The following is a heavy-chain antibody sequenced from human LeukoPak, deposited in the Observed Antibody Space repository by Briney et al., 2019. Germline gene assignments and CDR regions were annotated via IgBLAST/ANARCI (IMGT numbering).Heavy chain of an antibody. CDR2: ISDSGART. Sequence: GGSLRLSCAASGFTFSSYAMTWVRQAPGKGLEWVSTISDSGARTNYADSAKGRFTISRDNSMNTLYLQMNSLRADDTAVYYCAGDYFLDYWGQGTLVTVSS. CDR3: AGDYFLDY. V-gene: IGHV3-23*01. D-gene: IGHD4-17*01. J-gene: IGHJ4*02. CDR1: GFTFSSYA.